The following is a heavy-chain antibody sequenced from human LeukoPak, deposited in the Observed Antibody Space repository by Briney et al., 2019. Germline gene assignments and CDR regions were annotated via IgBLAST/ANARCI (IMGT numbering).Heavy chain of an antibody. Sequence: GWALRLSCAASGFTFSSYAMIWVRQAPGKGREGVSAISGSGGSTYYADSVKGRFTISRDNSKNTLYLQMNSLRAEDTALYYCAKEWATSYANMDVWGQGTTVTVSS. J-gene: IGHJ6*02. CDR3: AKEWATSYANMDV. CDR2: ISGSGGST. CDR1: GFTFSSYA. D-gene: IGHD2-2*01. V-gene: IGHV3-23*01.